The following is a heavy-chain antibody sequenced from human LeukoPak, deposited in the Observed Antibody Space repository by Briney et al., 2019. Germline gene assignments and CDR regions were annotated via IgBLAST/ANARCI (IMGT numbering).Heavy chain of an antibody. CDR1: GGSIISSSFW. Sequence: SETLSLTCTVSGGSIISSSFWWGWIRQPPGKGLEWIGSIYYSGVSYYNTSLKSRVTISVDTSKNQFSLKLSSVTAADTAVYYCARGGADNSGYYYATLSSWGQGTLVTVSS. J-gene: IGHJ5*02. CDR2: IYYSGVS. V-gene: IGHV4-39*07. D-gene: IGHD3-22*01. CDR3: ARGGADNSGYYYATLSS.